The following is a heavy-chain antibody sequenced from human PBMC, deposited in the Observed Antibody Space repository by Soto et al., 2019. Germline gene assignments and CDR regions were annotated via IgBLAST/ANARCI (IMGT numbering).Heavy chain of an antibody. Sequence: WASVKVSCKVSGYTLTELSMHWVRQAPGKGLEWMGGFDPEDGETIYAQKFQGRVTMTEDTSTDTAYMELSSLRSEDTAVYYCATYDYYYDSSGKGGLDYWGQGTLVTVSS. D-gene: IGHD3-22*01. CDR3: ATYDYYYDSSGKGGLDY. CDR2: FDPEDGET. CDR1: GYTLTELS. V-gene: IGHV1-24*01. J-gene: IGHJ4*02.